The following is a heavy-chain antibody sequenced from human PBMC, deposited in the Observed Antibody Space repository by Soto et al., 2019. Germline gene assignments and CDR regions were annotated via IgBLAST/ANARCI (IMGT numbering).Heavy chain of an antibody. CDR1: GFTFSSYA. J-gene: IGHJ4*02. V-gene: IGHV3-23*01. CDR2: ISSSGSST. Sequence: GGFLRLSCAASGFTFSSYAMSWVRQAPGKGLEWVSAISSSGSSTYYADSVKGRFTISRDNSKDTLYLQMNSLRADDTAVYYCARGVPALASGGGQGTLVTVSS. CDR3: ARGVPALASG. D-gene: IGHD3-3*02.